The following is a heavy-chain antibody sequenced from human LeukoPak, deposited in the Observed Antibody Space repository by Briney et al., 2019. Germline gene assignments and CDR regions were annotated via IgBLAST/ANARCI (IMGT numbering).Heavy chain of an antibody. Sequence: KSSETLSLTCTVSGGSISSYYWSWIRQPPGKGLEWIGYIFSSGSTDYNPSLKSRVTISVDTSKNQFSLRLSSVTAADTAVYYCARLASSVEDIWGQGTTVTVSS. CDR3: ARLASSVEDI. CDR2: IFSSGST. D-gene: IGHD6-19*01. V-gene: IGHV4-59*01. CDR1: GGSISSYY. J-gene: IGHJ6*02.